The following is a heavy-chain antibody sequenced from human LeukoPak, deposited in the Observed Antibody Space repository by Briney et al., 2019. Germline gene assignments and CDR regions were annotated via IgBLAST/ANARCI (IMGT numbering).Heavy chain of an antibody. CDR1: GVSISSSY. Sequence: SETLSLTCTVSGVSISSSYWSWIRQPPGKGLEWIGYIYYRGTTNYNPSLKSRVTISVATSKNHFSLNLSSVTAADTAVYYCATGYSCGSASYYNFDSWGQGTLVTVSS. D-gene: IGHD3-10*01. J-gene: IGHJ4*02. CDR3: ATGYSCGSASYYNFDS. CDR2: IYYRGTT. V-gene: IGHV4-59*01.